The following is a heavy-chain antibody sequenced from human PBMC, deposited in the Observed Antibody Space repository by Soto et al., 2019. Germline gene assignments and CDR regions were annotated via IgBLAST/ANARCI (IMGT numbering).Heavy chain of an antibody. D-gene: IGHD5-12*01. CDR1: GFTFDDYG. Sequence: GGSLRLSCAASGFTFDDYGMSWVRQAPGKGLEWVSGINWNGGSTGYADSVKGRFTISRDNAKNSLYLQMNSLRAEDTALYHCARQGGYDLNFWYFDYWGQGTLVTVSS. CDR2: INWNGGST. J-gene: IGHJ4*02. V-gene: IGHV3-20*01. CDR3: ARQGGYDLNFWYFDY.